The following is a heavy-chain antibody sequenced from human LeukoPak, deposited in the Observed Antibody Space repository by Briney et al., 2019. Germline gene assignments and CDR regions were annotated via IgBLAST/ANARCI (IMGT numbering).Heavy chain of an antibody. Sequence: SETLSLTCTVSGGSISSGSYYWSWIRQPAGKGLEWIGRIYTSGSTNYNPSLESRVTISVDTSKNQFSLKLSSVTAADTAVYYCARSITIFGVVTDYFDYWGQGTLVTVSS. CDR2: IYTSGST. V-gene: IGHV4-61*02. D-gene: IGHD3-3*01. CDR1: GGSISSGSYY. J-gene: IGHJ4*02. CDR3: ARSITIFGVVTDYFDY.